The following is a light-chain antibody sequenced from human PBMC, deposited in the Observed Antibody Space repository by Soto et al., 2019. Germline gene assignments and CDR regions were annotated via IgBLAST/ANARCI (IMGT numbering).Light chain of an antibody. J-gene: IGKJ1*01. CDR1: QGISSY. V-gene: IGKV1-8*01. CDR3: QQYYSYPWT. CDR2: AAS. Sequence: AIRMTQSPSSLSASTGDRVTITCRSSQGISSYLALYQQKPGKAPKLLIYAASTLQSGVPSRFSGSGSGTDFHLTISCLQSEDFANYYCQQYYSYPWTFGQGTKVEIK.